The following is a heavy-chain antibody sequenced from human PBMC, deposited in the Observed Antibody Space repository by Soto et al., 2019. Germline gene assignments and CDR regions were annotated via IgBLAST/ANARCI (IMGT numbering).Heavy chain of an antibody. CDR1: AGSRSSAGYY. D-gene: IGHD3-9*01. J-gene: IGHJ3*02. CDR3: ARLTCSNRRCLKRNGFAI. Sequence: PSETVSLTCTVSAGSRSSAGYYWSGIRQHPWKGLEWIGYIYYSGITYYNPSLSSRVTVSVDTCKNHFSLKLSSVTAADTAVYYCARLTCSNRRCLKRNGFAIWGQGTMV. V-gene: IGHV4-31*03. CDR2: IYYSGIT.